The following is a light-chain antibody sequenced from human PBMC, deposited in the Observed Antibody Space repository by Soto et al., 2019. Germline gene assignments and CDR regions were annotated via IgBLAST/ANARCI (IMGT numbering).Light chain of an antibody. Sequence: DIRLTQSPSPLSASVGDTVTITCRASQSISTYLNWFQQKPGKAPKLLIYGTSTLLSGVPSRFSGSGSGTDFTLTISSLQPEDFATYYCQQLNSYPRTFGPGTKVDIK. CDR1: QSISTY. V-gene: IGKV1-39*01. CDR3: QQLNSYPRT. J-gene: IGKJ3*01. CDR2: GTS.